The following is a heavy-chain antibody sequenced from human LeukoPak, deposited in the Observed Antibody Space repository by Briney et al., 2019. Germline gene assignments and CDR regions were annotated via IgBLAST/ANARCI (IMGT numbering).Heavy chain of an antibody. CDR2: IDTSTTYM. CDR1: GFTFSSYS. D-gene: IGHD7-27*01. Sequence: PGGSLRLSCAASGFTFSSYSMNWVRQAPGKGLEWVSSIDTSTTYMTYADSVKGRFTISRDNARNSLYLQMNSLRAEDTAVYYCARGAGTGERRYFDLWGRGTLVTVSS. J-gene: IGHJ2*01. V-gene: IGHV3-21*01. CDR3: ARGAGTGERRYFDL.